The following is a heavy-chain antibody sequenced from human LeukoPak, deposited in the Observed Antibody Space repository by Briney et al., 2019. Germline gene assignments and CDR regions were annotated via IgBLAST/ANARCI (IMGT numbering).Heavy chain of an antibody. Sequence: GGSLRLSCAASGFTFSSYGMHWVRQAPGKGLEWVAFIRYDGSNKYYADSVRGRFTISRDNSKNTLYLQMNSLRAEDTAVYYCAKGPCEFWSGCQYNWFDPWGQGTLVTVSS. D-gene: IGHD3-3*01. J-gene: IGHJ5*02. CDR2: IRYDGSNK. CDR1: GFTFSSYG. CDR3: AKGPCEFWSGCQYNWFDP. V-gene: IGHV3-30*02.